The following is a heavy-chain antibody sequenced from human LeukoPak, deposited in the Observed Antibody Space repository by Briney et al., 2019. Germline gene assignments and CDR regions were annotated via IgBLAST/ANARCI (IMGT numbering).Heavy chain of an antibody. D-gene: IGHD3-3*01. J-gene: IGHJ5*02. CDR1: GGSISSGGYS. CDR3: ARAFWSGYYRSVNWFDP. CDR2: IYHSGGT. Sequence: SQTLSLTCAVSGGSISSGGYSWSWIRQPPGKGLEWIGYIYHSGGTYYNPSLKSRVTISVDRSKNQFSLKLSSVTAADTAVYYCARAFWSGYYRSVNWFDPWGQGTLVTVSS. V-gene: IGHV4-30-2*01.